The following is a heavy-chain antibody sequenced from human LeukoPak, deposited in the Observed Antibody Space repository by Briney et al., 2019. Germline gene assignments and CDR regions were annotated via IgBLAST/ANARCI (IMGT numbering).Heavy chain of an antibody. CDR1: GYSFTTYG. CDR3: ARFSVGGTYYPNY. J-gene: IGHJ4*02. V-gene: IGHV5-51*01. Sequence: GESLKISCKASGYSFTTYGIGWVRQMPGKGLEWMGIIYPDDSNTGYGPSFQGQVTISADKSISTAYLQWSSLKASDTAMYYCARFSVGGTYYPNYWGQGTLVSVSS. CDR2: IYPDDSNT. D-gene: IGHD1-26*01.